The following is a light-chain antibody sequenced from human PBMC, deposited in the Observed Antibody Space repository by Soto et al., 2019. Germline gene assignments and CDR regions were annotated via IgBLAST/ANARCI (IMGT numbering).Light chain of an antibody. CDR1: QSINNW. Sequence: DVQMTQSPSTLSASVVDRVTITCRASQSINNWLAWYQQKPGKASNLLIYKASNLETGVPSRFSGSGAGTEFTLTISSLQPDDFATYYCQQYNDYSWTFGQGTKLEIK. CDR2: KAS. CDR3: QQYNDYSWT. V-gene: IGKV1-5*03. J-gene: IGKJ1*01.